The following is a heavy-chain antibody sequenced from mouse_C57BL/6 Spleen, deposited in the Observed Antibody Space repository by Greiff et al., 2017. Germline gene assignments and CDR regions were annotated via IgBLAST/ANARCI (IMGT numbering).Heavy chain of an antibody. D-gene: IGHD2-4*01. Sequence: EVQLQQSGPELVKPGASVKISCKASGYTFTDYYMNWVKQSHGKSLEWIGDINPNNGGTSYNQKFKGKATLTVDKSSSTAYMELRSLTSEDSAVYYGARWGLRRSTLDYWGQGTTLTVSS. CDR3: ARWGLRRSTLDY. CDR2: INPNNGGT. J-gene: IGHJ2*01. CDR1: GYTFTDYY. V-gene: IGHV1-26*01.